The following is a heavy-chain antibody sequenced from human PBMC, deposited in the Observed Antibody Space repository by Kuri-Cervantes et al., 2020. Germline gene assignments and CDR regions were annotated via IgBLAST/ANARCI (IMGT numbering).Heavy chain of an antibody. Sequence: ESLKISCTVSGGSVSSGSYYWSWIRQPPGKGLEWIGSIYYSGSTYYNPSLKSRATISVDTSKNQFSLKLSSVTAADTAVYYCASMAEQSYYFDYWGQGTLVTVSS. CDR1: GGSVSSGSYY. CDR2: IYYSGST. J-gene: IGHJ4*02. D-gene: IGHD1/OR15-1a*01. V-gene: IGHV4-39*07. CDR3: ASMAEQSYYFDY.